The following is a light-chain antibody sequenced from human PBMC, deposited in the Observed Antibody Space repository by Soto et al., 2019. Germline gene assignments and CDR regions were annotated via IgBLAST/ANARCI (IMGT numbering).Light chain of an antibody. J-gene: IGKJ1*01. V-gene: IGKV3-20*01. CDR1: QSVSSSY. Sequence: ILLTRSPITQSLSPGSRATLSCMASQSVSSSYLAWYQQKPGQAPRLLIYGASSRATGIPDRFSGSGSGTEFTLTIDSLQPEDFAVYYCQQYNNWPRTFGQGTKVDIK. CDR3: QQYNNWPRT. CDR2: GAS.